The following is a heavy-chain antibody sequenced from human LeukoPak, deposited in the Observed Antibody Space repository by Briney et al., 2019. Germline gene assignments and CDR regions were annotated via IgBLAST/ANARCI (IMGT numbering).Heavy chain of an antibody. D-gene: IGHD5-12*01. CDR2: ISYDRSNK. V-gene: IGHV3-30*03. Sequence: PGGSLRLSCAASGFTFSSYGMHWVRQAPGKGLEWVTFISYDRSNKYYADSVKGRFTISRDNSKKTLYLQMNSLSADDTAVYYCARGSSGYVDDFDIWGRGTMVTVSA. CDR3: ARGSSGYVDDFDI. J-gene: IGHJ3*02. CDR1: GFTFSSYG.